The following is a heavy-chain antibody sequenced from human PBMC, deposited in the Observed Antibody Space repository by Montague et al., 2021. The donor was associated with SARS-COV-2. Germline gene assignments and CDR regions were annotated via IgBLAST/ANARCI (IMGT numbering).Heavy chain of an antibody. CDR3: ATQEDPSGWIPGPFDF. J-gene: IGHJ4*02. CDR2: IYYRGST. CDR1: GGSISSSSYY. D-gene: IGHD6-19*01. V-gene: IGHV4-39*01. Sequence: SETLSLTCTVSGGSISSSSYYWAGIRQPPGKGLEWIGSIYYRGSTYYNPSLKSRVFISVDTSKNQLSLTLTSVTAADTAVYYCATQEDPSGWIPGPFDFWGQGTLLSVSS.